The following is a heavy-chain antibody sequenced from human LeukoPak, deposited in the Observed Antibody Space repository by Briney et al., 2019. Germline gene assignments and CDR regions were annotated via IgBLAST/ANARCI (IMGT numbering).Heavy chain of an antibody. CDR3: ARGYDYGVYWFDP. D-gene: IGHD4-17*01. J-gene: IGHJ5*02. Sequence: SETLSLTCTVSGGSITSGNYYWIWNRQPGGKGLEWIGRIYTGGSTNYNPSRKSRVTISMDTSKNQFSLSLSSVTAADTAVYYCARGYDYGVYWFDPWGQGTLVTVSS. CDR2: IYTGGST. V-gene: IGHV4-61*02. CDR1: GGSITSGNYY.